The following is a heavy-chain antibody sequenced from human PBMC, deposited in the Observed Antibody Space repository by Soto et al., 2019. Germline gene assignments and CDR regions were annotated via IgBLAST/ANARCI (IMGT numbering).Heavy chain of an antibody. CDR3: ARSIGVCSYGLDAFDI. CDR2: IYYSGST. J-gene: IGHJ3*02. D-gene: IGHD5-18*01. Sequence: SETLSLTCAVSGSSISSGGYYWSWIRQPPGKGLEWIGYIYYSGSTNYNPSLNSRVTISVDTSKNQFSLKLSSVTAADTAVYYFARSIGVCSYGLDAFDIWRHGTIVTVSS. V-gene: IGHV4-61*08. CDR1: GSSISSGGYY.